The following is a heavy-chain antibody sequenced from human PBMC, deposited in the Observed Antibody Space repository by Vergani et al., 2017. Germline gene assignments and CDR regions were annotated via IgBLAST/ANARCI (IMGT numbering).Heavy chain of an antibody. CDR1: EYSFGNYW. D-gene: IGHD3-16*01. Sequence: EVELVQSGPEMRKPGESRKISCKGSEYSFGNYWLGWMRQMPGKGLEWMGILYPADSDTRYSPSFQGQVTISADKSISTAFLQWDSLNASDTALYYCARHTAYTDSWGQGTLVTVSS. CDR3: ARHTAYTDS. J-gene: IGHJ4*02. V-gene: IGHV5-51*01. CDR2: LYPADSDT.